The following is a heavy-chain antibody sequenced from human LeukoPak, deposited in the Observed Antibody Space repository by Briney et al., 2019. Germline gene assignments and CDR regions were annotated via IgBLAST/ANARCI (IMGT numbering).Heavy chain of an antibody. CDR1: GFSFTRHS. CDR2: VSSSSVSI. Sequence: GGSLRLSCVASGFSFTRHSMNWVRQAPGKGLEWISYVSSSSVSIYYADSVKGRITISRDNAKELVYLQMNSLRAEDTAVYYCARSYYYGSGTYFDGFDPWGQGTMVTVSS. V-gene: IGHV3-48*04. D-gene: IGHD3-10*01. J-gene: IGHJ3*01. CDR3: ARSYYYGSGTYFDGFDP.